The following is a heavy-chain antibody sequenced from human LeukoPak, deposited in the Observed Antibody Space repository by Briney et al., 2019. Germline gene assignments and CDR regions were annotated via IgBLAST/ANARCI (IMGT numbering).Heavy chain of an antibody. D-gene: IGHD5-12*01. V-gene: IGHV1-69*04. J-gene: IGHJ4*02. CDR2: IIPILGIA. CDR1: GGTFISYA. Sequence: SVKVSCKASGGTFISYAISWVRQAPGQGLEWMGRIIPILGIANYAQKFQGRVTITADKSTSTAYMELSSLRSEDTAVYYCASGGRYSGYGLDYDYWGQGTLVTVSS. CDR3: ASGGRYSGYGLDYDY.